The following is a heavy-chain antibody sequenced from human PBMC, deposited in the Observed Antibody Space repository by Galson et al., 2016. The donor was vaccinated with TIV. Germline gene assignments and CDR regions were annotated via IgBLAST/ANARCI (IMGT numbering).Heavy chain of an antibody. CDR3: ARETYHFDRSGYFFDY. CDR1: GDSVSSDTYY. D-gene: IGHD3-22*01. CDR2: VFHSGAT. Sequence: SETLSLTCTVSGDSVSSDTYYWTWIRQPPGKGPEWIGYVFHSGATNYNPSLKSRLTISVDTSKNQFSLKLTSVTAADTALYFCARETYHFDRSGYFFDYWGQGRLVTVSS. J-gene: IGHJ4*02. V-gene: IGHV4-61*01.